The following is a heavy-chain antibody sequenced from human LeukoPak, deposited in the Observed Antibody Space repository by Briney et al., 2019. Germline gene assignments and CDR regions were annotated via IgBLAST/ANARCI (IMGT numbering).Heavy chain of an antibody. D-gene: IGHD3-22*01. Sequence: SETMSLTCSGSGGAISSGIYSWSWIRQPPGKGLSWIDYIFHTGSTSYNPSLKSRVTISVDTSKNQFSLKLSSVTDADTAMYYCVRDGDYYDSGGYGNIWGQGTLVTVSS. J-gene: IGHJ4*02. V-gene: IGHV4-30-2*01. CDR1: GGAISSGIYS. CDR3: VRDGDYYDSGGYGNI. CDR2: IFHTGST.